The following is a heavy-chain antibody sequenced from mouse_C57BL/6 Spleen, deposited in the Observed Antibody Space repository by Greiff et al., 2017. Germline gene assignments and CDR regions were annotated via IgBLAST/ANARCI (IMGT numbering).Heavy chain of an antibody. CDR1: GYTFTSYW. J-gene: IGHJ2*02. D-gene: IGHD1-1*02. V-gene: IGHV1-74*01. CDR3: AIERVNGALDY. CDR2: IYPSDSDT. Sequence: VQLQQPGAELVKPGASVKVSCKASGYTFTSYWMHWVKQRPGQGLEWIGRIYPSDSDTNYNQKFKGKATLTVDKSSSTAYMQRSSLASADAAVYSCAIERVNGALDYWGQGTSLTVSS.